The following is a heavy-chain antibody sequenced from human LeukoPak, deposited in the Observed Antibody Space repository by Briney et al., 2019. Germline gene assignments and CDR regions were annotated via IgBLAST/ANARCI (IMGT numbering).Heavy chain of an antibody. CDR2: ISGTSTTI. CDR1: GFTFSIYS. Sequence: GGSLRLSCVASGFTFSIYSMNWLRQAPGKGLEWFSYISGTSTTIYYADSVKGRFTISRDNAKNSLYLQMNSLRAEGTAVYYCARGYNYGMDVWGQGTTVTVSS. V-gene: IGHV3-48*04. J-gene: IGHJ6*02. CDR3: ARGYNYGMDV.